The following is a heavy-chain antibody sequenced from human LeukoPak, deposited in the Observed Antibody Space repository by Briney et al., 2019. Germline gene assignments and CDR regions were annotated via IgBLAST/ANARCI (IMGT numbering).Heavy chain of an antibody. V-gene: IGHV3-74*01. Sequence: PGGSLRLSCAASGFTFSSYWMHWVRQAPGKGLVWVSRINGDGSSTIYADSVKGRFTISRGNAKNTLYLQMNGLRVDDTAVYYCSSTVTAALWGQGTLVTVSS. D-gene: IGHD2-21*02. CDR3: SSTVTAAL. CDR2: INGDGSST. J-gene: IGHJ4*02. CDR1: GFTFSSYW.